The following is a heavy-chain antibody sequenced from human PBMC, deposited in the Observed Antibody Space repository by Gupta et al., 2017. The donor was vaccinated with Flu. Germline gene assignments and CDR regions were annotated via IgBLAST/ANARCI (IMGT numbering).Heavy chain of an antibody. CDR1: GHSISRGTYY. CDR2: NYRNGKI. D-gene: IGHD3-16*01. CDR3: GGGPDS. Sequence: QLQLQEPGPGLVKPSETLSLTCTASGHSISRGTYYWGWIRQPPGKGLEWIGSNYRNGKINYNPSLKSRVSISVDTSEKQFSMRLTAVTAADTAVYYCGGGPDSWDEGTLVTVAS. V-gene: IGHV4-39*01. J-gene: IGHJ4*02.